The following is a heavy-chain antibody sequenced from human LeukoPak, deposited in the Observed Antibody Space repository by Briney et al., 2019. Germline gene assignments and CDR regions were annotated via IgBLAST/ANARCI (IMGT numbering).Heavy chain of an antibody. Sequence: GGSLRLSCAASGFTFSSYAMSWVRQAPGKGLEWVSAISGSGGSTYYADSVKGRFTISRDNSKNTLYLQMNSPRAEDTAVYYCAKDVYDGSSWIEYYFDYWGQGTLVTVSS. J-gene: IGHJ4*02. V-gene: IGHV3-23*01. CDR1: GFTFSSYA. CDR2: ISGSGGST. D-gene: IGHD6-13*01. CDR3: AKDVYDGSSWIEYYFDY.